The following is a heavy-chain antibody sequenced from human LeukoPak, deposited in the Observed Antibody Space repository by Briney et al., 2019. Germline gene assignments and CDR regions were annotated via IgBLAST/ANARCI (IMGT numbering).Heavy chain of an antibody. CDR1: GFTFSSYA. CDR2: ISGSGGST. V-gene: IGHV3-23*01. D-gene: IGHD3-22*01. Sequence: GGSLRLSCAASGFTFSSYAMSWVRQAPGKGLEWVSAISGSGGSTYYADSVKGRFTISRDNSKNTLYLQMNSLRAEDTAVYYCARDHTYYYDSSGLDWGQGTLVTVSS. J-gene: IGHJ4*02. CDR3: ARDHTYYYDSSGLD.